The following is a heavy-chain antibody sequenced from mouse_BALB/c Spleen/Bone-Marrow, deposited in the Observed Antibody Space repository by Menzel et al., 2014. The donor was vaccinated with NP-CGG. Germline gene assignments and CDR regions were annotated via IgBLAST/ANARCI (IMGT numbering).Heavy chain of an antibody. CDR3: ARWYYGSGFAY. CDR2: ISSGGST. J-gene: IGHJ3*01. CDR1: GFTFSSYA. V-gene: IGHV5-6-5*01. Sequence: EVKLAESGGGLVKPGGSLKLSCAASGFTFSSYAMSWVRQTPEKRLEWVASISSGGSTYYPDSVKGRFTISRDNARNILYLQMSSLRSEDTAMYYCARWYYGSGFAYWGQGTLVTVSA. D-gene: IGHD1-1*01.